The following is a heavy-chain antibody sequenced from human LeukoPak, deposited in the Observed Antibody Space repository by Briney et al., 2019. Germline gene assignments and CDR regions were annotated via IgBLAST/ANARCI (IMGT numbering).Heavy chain of an antibody. CDR1: GFTFTSSA. V-gene: IGHV1-58*02. CDR3: AAGGAYCGGDCFNFDY. Sequence: SVKVSCKASGFTFTSSAMQWVRQARVQRLEWIGWIVVGSGNTNYAQKFQERVTITRDMSTSTAYMELSSLRSEDTAVYYCAAGGAYCGGDCFNFDYWGQGTLVTVSS. CDR2: IVVGSGNT. J-gene: IGHJ4*02. D-gene: IGHD2-21*02.